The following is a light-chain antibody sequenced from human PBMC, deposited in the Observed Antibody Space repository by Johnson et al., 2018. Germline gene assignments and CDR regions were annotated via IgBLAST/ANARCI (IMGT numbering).Light chain of an antibody. CDR2: ENN. V-gene: IGLV1-51*02. J-gene: IGLJ1*01. CDR3: GPWDSSLSAGNV. Sequence: QSVLTQPPSVSAAPGQKVTISCSGSSSNIGNNYVSWYQKLPGTAPKLLIYENNKRPSGIPDRFSGSKSGTSATLVITGRQTADEADYYSGPWDSSLSAGNVFGSGTRVPVL. CDR1: SSNIGNNY.